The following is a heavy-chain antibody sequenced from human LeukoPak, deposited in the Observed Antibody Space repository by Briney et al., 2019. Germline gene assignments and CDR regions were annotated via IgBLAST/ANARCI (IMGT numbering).Heavy chain of an antibody. V-gene: IGHV3-23*01. CDR3: AKGVEYISASYFDY. D-gene: IGHD6-6*01. J-gene: IGHJ4*02. Sequence: GGSLRLSCAASGFTFSSYAMSWVRQAPGKGLEWVSTVSGSGTRTWYAESVKGRFTISRDISRNTLYLQMNSLRAEDTAVYHCAKGVEYISASYFDYWGQGTLVTVSS. CDR2: VSGSGTRT. CDR1: GFTFSSYA.